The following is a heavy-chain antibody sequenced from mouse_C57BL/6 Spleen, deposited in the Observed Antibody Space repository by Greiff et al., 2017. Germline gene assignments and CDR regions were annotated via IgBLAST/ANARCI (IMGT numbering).Heavy chain of an antibody. D-gene: IGHD1-1*01. CDR2: IYPRSGNT. V-gene: IGHV1-81*01. CDR1: GYTFTSYG. J-gene: IGHJ2*01. CDR3: ARWGITTVFDY. Sequence: QVQLQQSGAELARPGASVKLSCKASGYTFTSYGISWVKQRTGQGLEWIGEIYPRSGNTYYNEKFKGKATLTADKSYSTAYMELRSLTSEDSAVYFCARWGITTVFDYWGQGTTLTVSS.